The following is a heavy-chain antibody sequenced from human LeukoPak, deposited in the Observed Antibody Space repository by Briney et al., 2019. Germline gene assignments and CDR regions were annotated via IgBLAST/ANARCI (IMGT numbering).Heavy chain of an antibody. CDR1: GFTFSSYA. D-gene: IGHD3-9*01. J-gene: IGHJ4*02. CDR3: AREPRYYDILTGYSAFDY. V-gene: IGHV3-30-3*01. CDR2: ISYDGSNK. Sequence: PEGPLRLSCAASGFTFSSYAMHWVRQAPGKGLEWVAVISYDGSNKYYADSVKGRFTISRDNSKNTLYLQMNSLRAEDTAVYYCAREPRYYDILTGYSAFDYWGQGTLVTVSS.